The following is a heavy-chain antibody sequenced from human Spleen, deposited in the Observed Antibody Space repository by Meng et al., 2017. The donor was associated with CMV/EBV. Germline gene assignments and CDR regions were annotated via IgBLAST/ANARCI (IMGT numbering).Heavy chain of an antibody. J-gene: IGHJ6*02. Sequence: GESLKISCTASGFTFSSYAMHWVRQAPGKGLAGGAVISYNGSNKDYADSVKGRFTISRDKSKNTVYLQMNSVCIGGEDISYYERTQAHGDPGDVWGQGTPVTVSS. CDR2: ISYNGSNK. CDR3: ERTQAHGDPGDV. V-gene: IGHV3-30*04. CDR1: GFTFSSYA. D-gene: IGHD4-17*01.